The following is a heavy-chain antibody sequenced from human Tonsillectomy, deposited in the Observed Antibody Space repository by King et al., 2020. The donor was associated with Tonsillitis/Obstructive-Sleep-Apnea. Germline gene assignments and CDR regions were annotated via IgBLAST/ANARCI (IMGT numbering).Heavy chain of an antibody. CDR1: GHSFTSNW. J-gene: IGHJ6*02. CDR3: ARAPSDVRYYGLDV. Sequence: VQLVESGAEVKKPGESLKISCKGSGHSFTSNWIGWVRQMPGKGLEWMGIIYPGDSDTRYSPSFQGRVSISADKSISTAYLQWNRLKASDTAIYYCARAPSDVRYYGLDVWGQGTTVTVSS. CDR2: IYPGDSDT. V-gene: IGHV5-51*01.